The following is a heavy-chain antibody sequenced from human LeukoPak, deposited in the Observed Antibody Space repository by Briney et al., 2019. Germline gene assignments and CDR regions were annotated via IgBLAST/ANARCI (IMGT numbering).Heavy chain of an antibody. CDR3: AKPSGSGVDY. CDR1: GFVFDNHD. J-gene: IGHJ4*02. V-gene: IGHV3-30*02. Sequence: GGSLRLSCGASGFVFDNHDMHWVRRAPGKGLEWVAFIRSDGYHTYYADSVKGRFTITRDNFKNTVYPQMNSLRLEDMAVYYCAKPSGSGVDYWGRGTRVTVSS. D-gene: IGHD1-26*01. CDR2: IRSDGYHT.